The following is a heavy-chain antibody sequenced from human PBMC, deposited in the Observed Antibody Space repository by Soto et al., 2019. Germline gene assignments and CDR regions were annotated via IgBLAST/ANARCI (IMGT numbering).Heavy chain of an antibody. J-gene: IGHJ6*02. Sequence: GESLKISCKASRYSFTSYWIDWVRQMPGKGLEWMGIIYPDDFDTKYSPSFQGQVTISADKTISTAYLQWSSLKASDSAMYYCARYFAGGTRDYGVDVWGQGTTVTVSS. V-gene: IGHV5-51*01. CDR3: ARYFAGGTRDYGVDV. CDR2: IYPDDFDT. CDR1: RYSFTSYW. D-gene: IGHD2-15*01.